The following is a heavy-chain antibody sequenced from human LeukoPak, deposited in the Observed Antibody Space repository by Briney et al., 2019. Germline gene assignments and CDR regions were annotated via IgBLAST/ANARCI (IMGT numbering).Heavy chain of an antibody. J-gene: IGHJ4*02. CDR2: INHSGST. CDR1: SGSFSGYY. CDR3: ASRTWIQLWKEY. D-gene: IGHD5-18*01. V-gene: IGHV4-34*01. Sequence: SETLSLTCAVSSGSFSGYYWSWIRQPPGKGLEWIGEINHSGSTNYNPSLKSRVTISVDTSKNQFSLKLSSVTAADTAVYYCASRTWIQLWKEYWGQGTLVTVSS.